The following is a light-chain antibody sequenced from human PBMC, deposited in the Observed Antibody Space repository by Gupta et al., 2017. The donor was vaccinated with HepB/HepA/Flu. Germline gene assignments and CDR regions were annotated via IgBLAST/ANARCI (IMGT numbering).Light chain of an antibody. J-gene: IGKJ1*01. V-gene: IGKV4-1*01. CDR3: QQDDRALTWT. Sequence: DIVMTQSPDSLAVSLGERATINCKSSQSVLYSPNNRNYLAWYQQKPGQPPKLLIYWASTRESGVPDRFSGSGSGTEFTLTISSRQAEDVAVYFCQQDDRALTWTFGQGTKVEIK. CDR2: WAS. CDR1: QSVLYSPNNRNY.